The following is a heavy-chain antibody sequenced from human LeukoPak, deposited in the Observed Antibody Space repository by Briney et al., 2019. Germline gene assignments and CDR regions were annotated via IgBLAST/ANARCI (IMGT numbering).Heavy chain of an antibody. CDR1: GLTFSNYW. D-gene: IGHD5-12*01. Sequence: GGSLRLSCGASGLTFSNYWMTWVRQAPGKGLEWVAHINQDGSEEHYMDSVKARFTISRDNAKNSLSLQMNSLRAEDTAVYYCVRDGGVSGYDLLDYWGQGTLVTVSS. J-gene: IGHJ4*02. CDR3: VRDGGVSGYDLLDY. V-gene: IGHV3-7*01. CDR2: INQDGSEE.